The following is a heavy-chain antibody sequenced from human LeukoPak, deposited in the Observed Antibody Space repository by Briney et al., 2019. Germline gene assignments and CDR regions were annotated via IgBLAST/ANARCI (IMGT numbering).Heavy chain of an antibody. CDR3: ARVGIAARLGAFDI. J-gene: IGHJ3*02. V-gene: IGHV3-53*01. CDR1: GFTVSSNY. D-gene: IGHD6-6*01. CDR2: IYSGGSS. Sequence: QAGGSLRLSCAASGFTVSSNYMSWVRQAPGKGLEWVSVIYSGGSSYYADSVKGRFTISRDNSKNTLYLQMNSLRAEDTAVYYCARVGIAARLGAFDIWGQGTMVTVSS.